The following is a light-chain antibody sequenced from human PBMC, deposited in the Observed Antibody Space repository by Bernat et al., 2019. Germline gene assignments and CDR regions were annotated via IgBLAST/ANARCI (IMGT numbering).Light chain of an antibody. Sequence: QSVLTQPPSASGTPGQRVTISCSGSSSNIGRNSVNWSQQVPGTAPRLLMYSDNQRPSGVPDRFSGSKSGTSAALAIRGLQSEDEADYYCAAWDNSLNGYWVFGGGTKLTV. CDR2: SDN. CDR3: AAWDNSLNGYWV. CDR1: SSNIGRNS. V-gene: IGLV1-44*01. J-gene: IGLJ3*02.